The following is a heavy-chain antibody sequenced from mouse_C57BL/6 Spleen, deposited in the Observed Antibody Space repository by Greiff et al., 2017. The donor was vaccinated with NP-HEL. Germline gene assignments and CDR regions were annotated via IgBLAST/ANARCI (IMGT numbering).Heavy chain of an antibody. CDR2: IYPGSGNT. CDR3: ARGGQLEYYFDY. Sequence: QVQLQQSGPELVKPGASVKISCKASGYSFTSYYIHWVKQRPGQGLEWIGWIYPGSGNTNYNEKFKGKATLTADTSSSTAYMQLSSLTSEDSAVYYWARGGQLEYYFDYWGKGTTLTVSS. V-gene: IGHV1-66*01. J-gene: IGHJ2*01. D-gene: IGHD4-1*02. CDR1: GYSFTSYY.